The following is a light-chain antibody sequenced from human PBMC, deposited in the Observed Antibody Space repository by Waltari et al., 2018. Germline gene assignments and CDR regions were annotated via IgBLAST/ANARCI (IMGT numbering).Light chain of an antibody. Sequence: DIQMSQSPSTLSTSVGDRVTITCRASQNINIWLAWFQQKPGKAPKLLISRASTLESGVPSRVSGGGSGTEFSLTISSLQADDFATYYCQQYNSFPWTFGQGTKVGLK. CDR2: RAS. CDR3: QQYNSFPWT. CDR1: QNINIW. J-gene: IGKJ1*01. V-gene: IGKV1-5*03.